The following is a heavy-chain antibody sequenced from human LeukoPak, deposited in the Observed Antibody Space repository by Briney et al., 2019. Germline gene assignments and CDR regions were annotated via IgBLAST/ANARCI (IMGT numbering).Heavy chain of an antibody. J-gene: IGHJ3*02. D-gene: IGHD3-22*01. V-gene: IGHV1-2*02. CDR3: ARGDRGDLGSSGVSI. CDR2: IIPNSGGT. Sequence: ASVKVSCKASGYTFTGYYLHWVQQAPGQGLEWMGWIIPNSGGTKYAQKFQGRVTMTRDTSISTAYMELISLRSDDTAVYYCARGDRGDLGSSGVSIWGQGTKVTVSS. CDR1: GYTFTGYY.